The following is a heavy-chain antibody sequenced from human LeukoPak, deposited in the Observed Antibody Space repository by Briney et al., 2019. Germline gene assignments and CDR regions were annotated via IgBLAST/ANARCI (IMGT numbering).Heavy chain of an antibody. CDR3: ATYGYTSGWYSNY. CDR2: LNPTSGNT. Sequence: GASVKVSCKASGYTFTTFDINWVRQATGQGLEWMGWLNPTSGNTGYAQKFQGRVTMARNISTSTAYMEVSSLRSEDTAVYYCATYGYTSGWYSNYWGQGTLVTVSS. D-gene: IGHD6-19*01. V-gene: IGHV1-8*01. CDR1: GYTFTTFD. J-gene: IGHJ4*02.